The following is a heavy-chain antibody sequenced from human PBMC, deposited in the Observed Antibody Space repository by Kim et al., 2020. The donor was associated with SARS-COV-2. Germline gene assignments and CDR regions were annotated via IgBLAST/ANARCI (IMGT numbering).Heavy chain of an antibody. Sequence: GGSLRLSCAASGFTFSSYGMHWVRQAPGKGLEWVAVISYDGSNKYYADSVKGRFTISRDNSKNTLYLQMNSLRAEDTAVYYCAKDTASREWLLNYWGQGTLVTVSS. J-gene: IGHJ4*02. CDR2: ISYDGSNK. CDR3: AKDTASREWLLNY. D-gene: IGHD3-3*01. CDR1: GFTFSSYG. V-gene: IGHV3-30*18.